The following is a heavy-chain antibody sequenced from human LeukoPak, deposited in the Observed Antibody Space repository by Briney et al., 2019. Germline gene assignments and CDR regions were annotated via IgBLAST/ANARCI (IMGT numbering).Heavy chain of an antibody. CDR3: ARGYSGSPYDY. CDR1: GYTSTGYY. D-gene: IGHD1-26*01. Sequence: ASVKVSCKASGYTSTGYYMHWVRQAPGQGLEWMGRINPNSGGTNYARKFQGRVTMTRDTSISTAYMELSRLRSDDTAVYYCARGYSGSPYDYWGQGTLVTVSS. J-gene: IGHJ4*02. V-gene: IGHV1-2*06. CDR2: INPNSGGT.